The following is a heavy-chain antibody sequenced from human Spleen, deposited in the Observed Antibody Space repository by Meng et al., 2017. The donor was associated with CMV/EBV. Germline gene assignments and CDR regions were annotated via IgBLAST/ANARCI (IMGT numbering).Heavy chain of an antibody. CDR3: ARDFSAVHNWLDS. D-gene: IGHD1-26*01. CDR1: GFPFPDYY. CDR2: ISSSGSII. J-gene: IGHJ5*01. V-gene: IGHV3-11*04. Sequence: AASGFPFPDYYMTWIRQAPGKGLELLSHISSSGSIIYYADSVKGRFTISRDNAKESLYLQMNSLRAEDTAVYYCARDFSAVHNWLDSWGQGTLVTVSS.